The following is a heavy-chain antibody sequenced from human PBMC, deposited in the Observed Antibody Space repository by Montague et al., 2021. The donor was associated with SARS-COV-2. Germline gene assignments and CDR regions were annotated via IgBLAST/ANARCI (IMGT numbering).Heavy chain of an antibody. J-gene: IGHJ6*02. Sequence: SETLSLTCTVSGXSISGYYWSWIRQPPGKGLEWIGYIYYSGSTKYNPFLESRVTVSVDRSKNQVSLKLSSVTAADTAVYYCARLLRSCTNGVCRTYYYYAMDVWGQGTTVTVSS. CDR3: ARLLRSCTNGVCRTYYYYAMDV. CDR1: GXSISGYY. V-gene: IGHV4-59*01. CDR2: IYYSGST. D-gene: IGHD2-8*01.